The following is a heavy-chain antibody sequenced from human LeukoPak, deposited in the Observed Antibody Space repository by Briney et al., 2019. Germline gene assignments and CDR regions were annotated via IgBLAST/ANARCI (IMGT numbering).Heavy chain of an antibody. CDR2: ISSSSSTI. V-gene: IGHV3-48*01. Sequence: PGGSLRLSCAASGFTFSSYSINWVRQAPGKGLEWVSHISSSSSTIYYADSVKGRFTISRDNAKNSLYLQMNSLRAEDTAVYYCAREGYYYGSGSYLDYWGQGTLVTVSS. CDR1: GFTFSSYS. CDR3: AREGYYYGSGSYLDY. J-gene: IGHJ4*02. D-gene: IGHD3-10*01.